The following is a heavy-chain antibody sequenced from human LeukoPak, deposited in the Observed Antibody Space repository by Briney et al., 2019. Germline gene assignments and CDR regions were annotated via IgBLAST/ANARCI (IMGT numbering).Heavy chain of an antibody. CDR2: IYYSGST. D-gene: IGHD6-13*01. V-gene: IGHV4-59*12. Sequence: SESLSLTCTASGGSISSSYWSWIRQLPGKGLEWIGYIYYSGSTNYNPYLKSRITISVDTSKNQFSLKLSSVTAADTAVNYCARARQQQAWDYCYYYNDYWGKGTMVTVSS. CDR3: ARARQQQAWDYCYYYNDY. J-gene: IGHJ6*03. CDR1: GGSISSSY.